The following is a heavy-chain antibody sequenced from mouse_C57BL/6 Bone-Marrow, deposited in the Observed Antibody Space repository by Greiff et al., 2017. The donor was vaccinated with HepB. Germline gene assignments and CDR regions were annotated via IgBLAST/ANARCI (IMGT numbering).Heavy chain of an antibody. D-gene: IGHD2-2*01. CDR3: ARWEVKVWFAY. V-gene: IGHV1-55*01. CDR2: IYPGSGST. CDR1: GYTFTSYW. J-gene: IGHJ3*01. Sequence: QVQLKESGAELVKPGASVKMSCKASGYTFTSYWITWVKQRPGQGLEWIGDIYPGSGSTNYNEKFKSKATLTVDTSSSTAYMQLSSLTSEDSAVYYCARWEVKVWFAYWGQGTLVTVSA.